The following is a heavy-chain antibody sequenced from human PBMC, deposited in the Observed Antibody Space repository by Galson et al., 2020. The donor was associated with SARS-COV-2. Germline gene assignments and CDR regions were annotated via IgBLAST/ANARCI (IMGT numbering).Heavy chain of an antibody. J-gene: IGHJ4*02. CDR1: GGSITSGSYH. CDR3: ARGAGPVNSIRGVIIGFDH. D-gene: IGHD3-10*01. Sequence: ASETLSLTCTVSGGSITSGSYHWSWIRQHPGKGLEWIGNINDSGTANYNPSLKSRLSISGDTSKNQFSLNLSSVTAADTAVYYCARGAGPVNSIRGVIIGFDHWGQGTLVTVSS. V-gene: IGHV4-31*03. CDR2: INDSGTA.